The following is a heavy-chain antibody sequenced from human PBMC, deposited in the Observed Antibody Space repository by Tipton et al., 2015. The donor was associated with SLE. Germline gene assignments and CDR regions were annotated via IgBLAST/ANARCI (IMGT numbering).Heavy chain of an antibody. CDR1: GGSISSYY. J-gene: IGHJ4*02. CDR2: IYYSGST. D-gene: IGHD2-8*01. V-gene: IGHV4-59*01. CDR3: ARALGPMNGAVGY. Sequence: TLSLTCTVSGGSISSYYWSWIRQPPGKGLEWIGYIYYSGSTNYNPSLKSRVTISVDTSKNQFPLKLSSVTAADTAVYYCARALGPMNGAVGYRGQGTPVPVSS.